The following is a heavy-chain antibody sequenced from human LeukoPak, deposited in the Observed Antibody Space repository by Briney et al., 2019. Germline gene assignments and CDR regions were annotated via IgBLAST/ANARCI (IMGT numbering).Heavy chain of an antibody. J-gene: IGHJ4*02. CDR2: ISCSGSTI. CDR3: ASSRRSEWLPYGGY. Sequence: GGSLRLSCAASGFTFSDYYMTWIRQAPGKGLEWVSYISCSGSTIYYADSVKGRFTISRDNAKNSLYLQMNSLRAEDTAVYYCASSRRSEWLPYGGYWGQGTLVTVSS. D-gene: IGHD3-3*01. CDR1: GFTFSDYY. V-gene: IGHV3-11*01.